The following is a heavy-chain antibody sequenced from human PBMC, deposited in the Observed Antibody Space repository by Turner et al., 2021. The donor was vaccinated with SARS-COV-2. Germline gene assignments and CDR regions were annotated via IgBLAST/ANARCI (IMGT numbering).Heavy chain of an antibody. CDR1: GGSISSSSYY. D-gene: IGHD5-12*01. CDR3: ATEMATISRYYYYGMDV. V-gene: IGHV4-39*02. J-gene: IGHJ6*02. CDR2: IYYSGST. Sequence: QLQLQESGPGPVKPSETLSLTCTVSGGSISSSSYYWGWIRQPPGKGLEWIGSIYYSGSTYYNPSLKSRVTISVDTSKNQFSLKLSSVTAADTAVYYCATEMATISRYYYYGMDVWGQGTTVTVSS.